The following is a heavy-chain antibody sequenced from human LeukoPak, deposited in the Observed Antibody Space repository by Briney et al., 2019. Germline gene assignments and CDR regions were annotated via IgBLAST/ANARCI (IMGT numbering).Heavy chain of an antibody. CDR3: ARGELTLTLVLY. CDR2: VNHSGST. CDR1: GGSFSGYY. J-gene: IGHJ4*02. Sequence: SETLSLTCAVYGGSFSGYYWRWIRQPPGKGLEWIGEVNHSGSTNYNPSLKSRVTISVDTSKNQFSLKLSSVTAADTAVYYCARGELTLTLVLYWGQGTLVTVSS. D-gene: IGHD3-10*01. V-gene: IGHV4-34*01.